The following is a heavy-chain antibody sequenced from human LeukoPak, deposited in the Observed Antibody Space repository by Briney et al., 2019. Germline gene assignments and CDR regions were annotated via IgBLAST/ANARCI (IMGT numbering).Heavy chain of an antibody. CDR3: ARRGCTNGVCSIDY. CDR1: GFSFSDYY. CDR2: MSSSGTII. Sequence: PGGSLRLSCAASGFSFSDYYMSWIRQAPGKGLDRVSYMSSSGTIIYYADSVKGRFTISRDNAKNSLYLQMNSLRAEDTAVYYCARRGCTNGVCSIDYWGQGTLVTVSS. V-gene: IGHV3-11*04. J-gene: IGHJ4*02. D-gene: IGHD2-8*01.